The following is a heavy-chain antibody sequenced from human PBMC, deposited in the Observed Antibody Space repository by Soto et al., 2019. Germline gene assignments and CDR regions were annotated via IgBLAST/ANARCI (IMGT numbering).Heavy chain of an antibody. J-gene: IGHJ4*02. CDR3: ARGAGYCGYDRGWAENFAY. V-gene: IGHV3-33*01. Sequence: QVQLVESGGGVVQPGRSLRLSCAASGFTFSSYGMHWVRQAPGKGLEWVAVIWYDGSNKYYADSVKGRFTISRDNCKSPLHLQMNSLRAEDTAVYYCARGAGYCGYDRGWAENFAYWGQGPLVTVSS. CDR2: IWYDGSNK. D-gene: IGHD5-12*01. CDR1: GFTFSSYG.